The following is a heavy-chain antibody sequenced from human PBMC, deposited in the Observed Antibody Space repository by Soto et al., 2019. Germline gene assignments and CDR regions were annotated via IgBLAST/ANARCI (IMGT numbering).Heavy chain of an antibody. CDR2: IYPSGST. V-gene: IGHV4-4*07. D-gene: IGHD5-12*01. CDR1: GGSISSYY. Sequence: SETLSLTCTVSGGSISSYYWSWIRQPAGKGLEWIGRIYPSGSTNYNPSLKRRVTMSVDTSKNQFSLKLSSVTAEATDVYYCARDRDGYNLGAFDIWGQGTMVTVS. J-gene: IGHJ3*02. CDR3: ARDRDGYNLGAFDI.